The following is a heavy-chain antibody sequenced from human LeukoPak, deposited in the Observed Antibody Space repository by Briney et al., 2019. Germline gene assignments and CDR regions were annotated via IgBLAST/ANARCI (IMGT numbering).Heavy chain of an antibody. CDR3: ARDGSPLRFLEWLPHY. J-gene: IGHJ4*02. D-gene: IGHD3-3*01. CDR1: GFTFSNYP. Sequence: GGSLRLSCATSGFTFSNYPMHWVRQAPGKGLEWVAVISYDGISTYYADSVKGRFTISRDNSKNTLFLQVNSLRPEDTAVYYCARDGSPLRFLEWLPHYWGQGTLVTVSS. CDR2: ISYDGIST. V-gene: IGHV3-30-3*01.